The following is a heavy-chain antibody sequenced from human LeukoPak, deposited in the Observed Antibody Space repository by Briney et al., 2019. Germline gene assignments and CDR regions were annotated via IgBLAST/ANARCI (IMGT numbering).Heavy chain of an antibody. D-gene: IGHD1-14*01. CDR3: ARSPTPLNHFDY. Sequence: KPSETLSLTCTVSGGSISSGGYYWRWIRQHPGKGLEWIGYIYYSGSTYYNPSLKSRVTISVDTSKNQFSLKLSSVTAADTAVYYCARSPTPLNHFDYWGQGTLVTVSS. V-gene: IGHV4-31*03. CDR1: GGSISSGGYY. CDR2: IYYSGST. J-gene: IGHJ4*02.